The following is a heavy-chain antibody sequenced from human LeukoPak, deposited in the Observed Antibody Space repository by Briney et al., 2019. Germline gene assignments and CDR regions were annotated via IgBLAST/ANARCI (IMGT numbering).Heavy chain of an antibody. Sequence: GASVKVSYKASGYTFNIYGISWVRQAPGQGLEWMGWVSAYSGSTNYAQKFQDRVTMTTDISTSTAYMELRTLRSDDTAVYYCARENLPSSGPLYWGQGTLVTVSS. CDR1: GYTFNIYG. J-gene: IGHJ4*02. CDR3: ARENLPSSGPLY. D-gene: IGHD3-22*01. V-gene: IGHV1-18*01. CDR2: VSAYSGST.